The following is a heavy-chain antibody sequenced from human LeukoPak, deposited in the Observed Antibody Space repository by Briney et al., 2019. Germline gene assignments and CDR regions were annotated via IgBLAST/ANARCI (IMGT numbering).Heavy chain of an antibody. Sequence: AGGSLRLSCAASGFTFSSYGMHWVRQAPGKGLEWVAVISYDGSNKYYADSVKGRFTISRDNSKNTLYLQMNSLRVEDTAMYYCARSGPGLDNWFDPWGQGALVTVSS. J-gene: IGHJ5*02. CDR2: ISYDGSNK. CDR3: ARSGPGLDNWFDP. CDR1: GFTFSSYG. V-gene: IGHV3-30*03. D-gene: IGHD3-10*01.